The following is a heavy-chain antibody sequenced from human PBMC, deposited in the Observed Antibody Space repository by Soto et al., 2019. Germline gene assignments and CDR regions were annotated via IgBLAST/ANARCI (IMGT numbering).Heavy chain of an antibody. CDR1: GFSLSTNGLG. V-gene: IGHV2-5*02. Sequence: QITLKESGPTLVKPTQTLTLTCTFSGFSLSTNGLGVGWIRQPPGKALEWLALIYWDVDKRYSPSLKSRLTVTKDTSKDQVVLTMTSMDPLDTATYYCAHRGVGTSGNWKRIYGMDVWGQGTTVTVSS. CDR2: IYWDVDK. D-gene: IGHD3-10*01. J-gene: IGHJ6*02. CDR3: AHRGVGTSGNWKRIYGMDV.